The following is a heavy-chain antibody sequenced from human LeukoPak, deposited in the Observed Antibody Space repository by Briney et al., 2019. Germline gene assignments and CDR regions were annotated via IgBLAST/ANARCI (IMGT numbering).Heavy chain of an antibody. J-gene: IGHJ6*02. CDR2: IYYSGST. D-gene: IGHD5-24*01. V-gene: IGHV4-31*03. CDR3: ARDVHIRRDGYTALGYYYYGMDV. CDR1: GGSISSGGYY. Sequence: SETLSLTSTVSGGSISSGGYYWSWIRQHPGKGLEWIGYIYYSGSTYYNPSLKSRVTISVDTSKNQFSLKLSSVTAADTAVYYCARDVHIRRDGYTALGYYYYGMDVWGQGTTVTVSS.